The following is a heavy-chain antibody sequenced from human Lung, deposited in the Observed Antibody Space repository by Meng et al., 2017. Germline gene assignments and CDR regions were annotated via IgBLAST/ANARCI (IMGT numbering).Heavy chain of an antibody. Sequence: QGQRQPWAAGLLKPLETLSLTCVVSGGSFSDYYWSWIRQPPGKGLEWIGEINHSGSTNYNPSLESRATISVDTSQNNLSLKLSSVTAADSAVYYCARGPTTMAHDFDYWGQGTLVTVSS. CDR1: GGSFSDYY. D-gene: IGHD4-11*01. CDR3: ARGPTTMAHDFDY. CDR2: INHSGST. J-gene: IGHJ4*02. V-gene: IGHV4-34*01.